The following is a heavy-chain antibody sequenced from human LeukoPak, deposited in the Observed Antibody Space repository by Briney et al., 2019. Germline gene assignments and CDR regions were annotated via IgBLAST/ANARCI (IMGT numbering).Heavy chain of an antibody. CDR3: ARDHQLPLLGWFDP. V-gene: IGHV1-2*02. CDR1: GYTFTSYD. D-gene: IGHD2-2*01. CDR2: INPNSGGT. J-gene: IGHJ5*02. Sequence: ASVKVSCKASGYTFTSYDINWVRQATGQGLEWMGWINPNSGGTNYAQKFQGRVTMTRDTSISTAYMDLSRLRSDDTAVYYCARDHQLPLLGWFDPWGQGTLVTVSS.